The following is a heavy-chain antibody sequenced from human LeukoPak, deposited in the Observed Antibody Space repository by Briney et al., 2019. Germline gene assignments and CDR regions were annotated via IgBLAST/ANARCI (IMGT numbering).Heavy chain of an antibody. CDR1: GFTFSDYY. CDR2: ITTSGSTI. J-gene: IGHJ4*02. CDR3: ARGRYCGGGTCYSGAGGFDY. V-gene: IGHV3-11*01. D-gene: IGHD2-15*01. Sequence: GGSLRLSCAASGFTFSDYYMSWIRQAPGKGLEWVSYITTSGSTIYYADSVKGRFTISRDNAKNSLYLQMNSLRAEDTAVYYCARGRYCGGGTCYSGAGGFDYWGQGTLVTVSS.